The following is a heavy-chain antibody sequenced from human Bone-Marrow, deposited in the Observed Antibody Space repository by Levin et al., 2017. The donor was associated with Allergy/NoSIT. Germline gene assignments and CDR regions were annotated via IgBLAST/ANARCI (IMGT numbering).Heavy chain of an antibody. Sequence: RSGGSLRLSCAASGFTFSSYGMHWVRQAPGKGLEWVAVISYDGSNKYYADSVKGRFTISRDNSKNTLYLQMNSLRAEDTAVYYCAKRGYSYGYYFDYWGQGTLVTVSS. CDR2: ISYDGSNK. J-gene: IGHJ4*02. D-gene: IGHD5-18*01. CDR1: GFTFSSYG. CDR3: AKRGYSYGYYFDY. V-gene: IGHV3-30*18.